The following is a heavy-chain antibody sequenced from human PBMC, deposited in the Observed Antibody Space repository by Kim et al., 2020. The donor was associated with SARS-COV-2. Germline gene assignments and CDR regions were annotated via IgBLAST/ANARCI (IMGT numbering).Heavy chain of an antibody. J-gene: IGHJ6*02. Sequence: GSEKNYVESVKGRFTISGDNAKNSLFLQMNSLRAEDTAVYYCARGRGLDVWGQGTTVTVSS. CDR3: ARGRGLDV. CDR2: GSEK. V-gene: IGHV3-7*03.